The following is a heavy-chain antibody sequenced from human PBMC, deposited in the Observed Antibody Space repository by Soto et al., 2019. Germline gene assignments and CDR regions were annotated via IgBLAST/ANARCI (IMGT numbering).Heavy chain of an antibody. V-gene: IGHV3-33*01. CDR2: IWYDGTSK. D-gene: IGHD3-10*01. J-gene: IGHJ3*02. CDR3: VRGLSRAGNYKDDACHI. CDR1: GLTFTRSG. Sequence: QVQLVESGGGVVQSGTSLRLSCAASGLTFTRSGMHWVRQAPGKGLEWVAVIWYDGTSKYYGDSVRGRFTISRDYSKNTMYLQMSSLRAQDTAVYYCVRGLSRAGNYKDDACHIWGLGTMVTVSS.